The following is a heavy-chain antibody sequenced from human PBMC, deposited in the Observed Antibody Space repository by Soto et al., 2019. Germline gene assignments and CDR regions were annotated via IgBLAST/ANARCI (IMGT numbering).Heavy chain of an antibody. CDR3: AKGSTYSFDLDL. D-gene: IGHD3-9*01. CDR1: GFSLSSYD. Sequence: PGGSLRLSCVASGFSLSSYDMGWVRQAPGKGLEWVSFIIGNSRTTYYADSVKGRFTISRDNSKNTLYLQMSRLRAEDTAAYYCAKGSTYSFDLDLWGQGTLVTVSS. J-gene: IGHJ4*01. V-gene: IGHV3-23*01. CDR2: IIGNSRTT.